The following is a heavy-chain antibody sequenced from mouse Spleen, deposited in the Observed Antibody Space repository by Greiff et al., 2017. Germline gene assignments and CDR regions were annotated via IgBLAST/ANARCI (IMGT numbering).Heavy chain of an antibody. V-gene: IGHV1-52*01. D-gene: IGHD2-4*01. CDR3: ARFDYDGYWYFDV. Sequence: VQLQESGAELVRPGSSVKLSCKASGYTFTSYWMHWVKQRPIQGLEWIGNIDPSDSETHYNQKFKDKATLTVDKSSSTAYMQLSSLTSEDSAVYYCARFDYDGYWYFDVWGAGTTVTVSS. CDR2: IDPSDSET. J-gene: IGHJ1*01. CDR1: GYTFTSYW.